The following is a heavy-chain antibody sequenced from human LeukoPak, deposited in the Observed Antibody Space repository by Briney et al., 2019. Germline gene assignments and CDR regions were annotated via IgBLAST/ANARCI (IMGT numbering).Heavy chain of an antibody. CDR2: ISGSGGST. V-gene: IGHV3-23*01. J-gene: IGHJ4*02. CDR1: RFTFNNYA. CDR3: AKGAQQLVYWVDY. Sequence: TGGSLRLSCAASRFTFNNYAMSWVRQAPGKGLERVSVISGSGGSTYYADSVKGRFTISRDNSKNTLYLQMNSLRAEDTAVYYCAKGAQQLVYWVDYWGQGTLVTVSS. D-gene: IGHD6-13*01.